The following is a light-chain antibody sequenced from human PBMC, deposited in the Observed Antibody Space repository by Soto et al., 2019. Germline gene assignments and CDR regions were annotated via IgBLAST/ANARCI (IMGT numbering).Light chain of an antibody. CDR3: QSYDSSLRV. Sequence: QSVLTQPPSVSGAPGQRATISCTGSSSNIGAGYDVHWYQQLPGTAPKLLICGNSNRPSGVPDRFSGSKSGTSASLTITGLQAEDEADYYCQSYDSSLRVFGTGTKVTVL. CDR1: SSNIGAGYD. J-gene: IGLJ1*01. V-gene: IGLV1-40*01. CDR2: GNS.